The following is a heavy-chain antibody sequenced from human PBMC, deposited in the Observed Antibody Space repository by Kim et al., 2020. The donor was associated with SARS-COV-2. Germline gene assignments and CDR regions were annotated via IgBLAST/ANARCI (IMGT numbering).Heavy chain of an antibody. CDR3: AIHWGNYGVNDAFDI. D-gene: IGHD4-17*01. J-gene: IGHJ3*02. V-gene: IGHV4-59*08. Sequence: NPARDSRVTIAVDTCKNQFSLELSSVTAADTAVYYCAIHWGNYGVNDAFDIWGQGTMVTVSP.